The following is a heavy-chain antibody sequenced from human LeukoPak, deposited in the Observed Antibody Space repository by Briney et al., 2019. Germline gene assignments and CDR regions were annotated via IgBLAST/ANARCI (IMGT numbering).Heavy chain of an antibody. CDR3: ARAHSSGYYLNWFDP. Sequence: SETLSLTCTVSGGSISRYYWSWIRQPAGKGLEWIGRIYTSGSTTYNPSLKSRVTISVDTSKNQFSLKLSSVTAADTAVYYFARAHSSGYYLNWFDPWGQGTLVSVSS. CDR2: IYTSGST. V-gene: IGHV4-4*07. D-gene: IGHD3-22*01. J-gene: IGHJ5*02. CDR1: GGSISRYY.